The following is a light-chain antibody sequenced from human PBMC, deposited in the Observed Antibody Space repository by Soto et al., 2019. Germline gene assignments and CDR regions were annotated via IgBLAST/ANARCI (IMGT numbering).Light chain of an antibody. CDR2: SNT. Sequence: QLVLTQPPSASGTPGQRVTISCSGSSSNIGSNTVNWYQQLPGTAPKLLMYSNTQRPSGVPDRFSGSKSGTSASLAISGLQSEDEADYYCAAWDDSLNGFVVFGGGTQLTVL. J-gene: IGLJ2*01. CDR3: AAWDDSLNGFVV. CDR1: SSNIGSNT. V-gene: IGLV1-44*01.